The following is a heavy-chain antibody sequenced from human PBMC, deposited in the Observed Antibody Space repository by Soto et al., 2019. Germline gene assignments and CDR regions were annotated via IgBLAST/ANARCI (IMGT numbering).Heavy chain of an antibody. CDR3: ARSYASTDIVLMVYPIDY. V-gene: IGHV1-18*01. CDR2: ISAYNGNT. J-gene: IGHJ4*02. CDR1: GYTFTSYG. Sequence: ASVKVSCKASGYTFTSYGISWVRQAPGQGLEWMGWISAYNGNTNYAQKLQGRVTMTTDTSTSTAYMELRSLRSDDTAVYYCARSYASTDIVLMVYPIDYWGQGTLVTVSS. D-gene: IGHD2-8*01.